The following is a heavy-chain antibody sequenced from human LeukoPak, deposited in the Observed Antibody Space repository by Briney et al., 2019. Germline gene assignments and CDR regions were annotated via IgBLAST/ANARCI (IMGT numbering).Heavy chain of an antibody. CDR3: ARRSSGGSYWD. CDR1: GYSFTSYW. J-gene: IGHJ4*02. V-gene: IGHV5-51*01. CDR2: IYPGDSET. Sequence: GESLKISCKGSGYSFTSYWIAWVRQMPGKGLEWMAIIYPGDSETRYSPSFQGQVTISADESITTAYLQWSSPKASDTAMYYCARRSSGGSYWDWGQGTLVTVSS. D-gene: IGHD1-26*01.